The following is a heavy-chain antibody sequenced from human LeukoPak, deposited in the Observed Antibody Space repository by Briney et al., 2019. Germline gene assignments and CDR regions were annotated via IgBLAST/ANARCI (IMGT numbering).Heavy chain of an antibody. D-gene: IGHD1-1*01. CDR3: ARIPQRVPHNWFDP. CDR2: MNPHNGNA. CDR1: GYTFISND. V-gene: IGHV1-8*01. J-gene: IGHJ5*02. Sequence: GASVKVSCKASGYTFISNDINWVRQAAVQGLEWMGWMNPHNGNAGYAQKFQGRVTMTRDTSISTAYMELTSLTSDDSAVYYCARIPQRVPHNWFDPWGQGTLVTVSS.